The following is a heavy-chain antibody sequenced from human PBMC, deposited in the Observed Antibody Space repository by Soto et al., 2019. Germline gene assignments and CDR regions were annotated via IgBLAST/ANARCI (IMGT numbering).Heavy chain of an antibody. Sequence: TGGSLRLSCAASGFTFSSYWMSWVRQAPGKGLEWVANIKQDGSEKYYVDSVKGRFTISRDNAKNSLYLQMNSLRAEDTAVYYCARDVGYYDILTGYYKSYYYYGMDVWGQGTTVTVSS. CDR3: ARDVGYYDILTGYYKSYYYYGMDV. V-gene: IGHV3-7*03. J-gene: IGHJ6*02. D-gene: IGHD3-9*01. CDR1: GFTFSSYW. CDR2: IKQDGSEK.